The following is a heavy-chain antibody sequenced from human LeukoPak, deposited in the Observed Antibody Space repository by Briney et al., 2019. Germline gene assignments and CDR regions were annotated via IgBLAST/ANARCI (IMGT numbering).Heavy chain of an antibody. CDR1: GGSISSSNYY. V-gene: IGHV4-39*01. CDR2: IYYTGST. CDR3: ARLLYCSGGSCYFFDY. J-gene: IGHJ4*02. Sequence: PSETLSLTCTVSGGSISSSNYYWGWIRQPPGKGLEWIGSIYYTGSTNYNPSLKSRVTFSVDTSKNQFSLKLSSVTAADTAVYYCARLLYCSGGSCYFFDYWGQGTLVTVSS. D-gene: IGHD2-15*01.